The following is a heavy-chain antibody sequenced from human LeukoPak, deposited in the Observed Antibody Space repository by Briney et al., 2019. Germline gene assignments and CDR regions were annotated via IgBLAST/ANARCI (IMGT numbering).Heavy chain of an antibody. CDR2: IYPGDSDI. V-gene: IGHV5-51*07. D-gene: IGHD6-19*01. Sequence: GESLKISCKGSGYSFTTYWIGWVHQMPGKGLEWMGIIYPGDSDIRYSPSFLGQVTISADRSINTAYVQWASLKASDTAIYYCARQPYSTGQGGFDIWGQGTMATVSS. CDR3: ARQPYSTGQGGFDI. J-gene: IGHJ3*02. CDR1: GYSFTTYW.